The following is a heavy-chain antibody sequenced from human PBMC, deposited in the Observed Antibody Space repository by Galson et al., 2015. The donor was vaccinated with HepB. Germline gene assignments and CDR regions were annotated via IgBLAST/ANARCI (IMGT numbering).Heavy chain of an antibody. CDR3: ARGGLYYDFWSGPRAFDI. Sequence: SVKVSCKASGYTFTSYAMHWVRQAPGQRLEWMGWINAGNGNTKYSQKFQGRVTITRDTSASTAYMELSSLRSEDTAVYYCARGGLYYDFWSGPRAFDIWGQGTMVTVSS. V-gene: IGHV1-3*01. D-gene: IGHD3-3*01. J-gene: IGHJ3*02. CDR2: INAGNGNT. CDR1: GYTFTSYA.